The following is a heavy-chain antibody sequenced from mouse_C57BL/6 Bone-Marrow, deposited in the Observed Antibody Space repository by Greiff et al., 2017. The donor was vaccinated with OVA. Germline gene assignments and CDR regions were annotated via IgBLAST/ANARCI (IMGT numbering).Heavy chain of an antibody. V-gene: IGHV1-82*01. D-gene: IGHD3-2*02. CDR2: IYPGDGDT. CDR1: GYAFSSSW. Sequence: QVQLKQSGPELVKPGASVKISCKASGYAFSSSWMNWVKQRPGKGLEWIGRIYPGDGDTNYNGKFKGKATLTADKSSSTAYMQLSSLTSEDSAVYFCARRRSIDSSGPSMDYWGQGTSVTVSS. CDR3: ARRRSIDSSGPSMDY. J-gene: IGHJ4*01.